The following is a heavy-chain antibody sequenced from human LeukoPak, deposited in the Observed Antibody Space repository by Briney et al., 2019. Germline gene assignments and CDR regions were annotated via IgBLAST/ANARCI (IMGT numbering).Heavy chain of an antibody. J-gene: IGHJ3*02. CDR1: GGSISSSSYY. CDR2: IYYSGST. D-gene: IGHD3-10*01. CDR3: ARFEGAITMVRGVRDAFDI. V-gene: IGHV4-39*01. Sequence: SETLSLTCTVSGGSISSSSYYWGWIRQPPGKGLEWIGSIYYSGSTYYNPSLKSRVTISVDTSKNQFSLKLSSVTAADTAVYYCARFEGAITMVRGVRDAFDIWGQGTMVTVSS.